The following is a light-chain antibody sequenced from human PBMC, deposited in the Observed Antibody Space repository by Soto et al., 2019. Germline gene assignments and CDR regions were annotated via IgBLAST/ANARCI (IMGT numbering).Light chain of an antibody. CDR3: QQYDISPIT. CDR2: DAS. CDR1: QSVTNNY. V-gene: IGKV3D-20*01. Sequence: EIVLTQSPATLSLSPGDRATLSCGASQSVTNNYLAWYQQKPGLAPRLLIYDASYRANGIPDRFSGSGSATDFTLTISRLEPEDFAVYYCQQYDISPITFGQGTRLEIK. J-gene: IGKJ5*01.